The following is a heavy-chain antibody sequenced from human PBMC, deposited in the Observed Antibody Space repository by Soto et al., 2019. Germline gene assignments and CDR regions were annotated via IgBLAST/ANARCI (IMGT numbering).Heavy chain of an antibody. D-gene: IGHD3-3*01. V-gene: IGHV1-18*01. CDR3: ARESYYDFWSGYYLSYYYYGMDV. J-gene: IGHJ6*02. Sequence: ASVKVSCKASGYTCTSYGISWVRQAPGQGGEWMGWISAHNGNTNYAQKLQGRVTMTTDTPTTTAYMELRSLRSVDTAVYYCARESYYDFWSGYYLSYYYYGMDVWGQGTTVTVSS. CDR2: ISAHNGNT. CDR1: GYTCTSYG.